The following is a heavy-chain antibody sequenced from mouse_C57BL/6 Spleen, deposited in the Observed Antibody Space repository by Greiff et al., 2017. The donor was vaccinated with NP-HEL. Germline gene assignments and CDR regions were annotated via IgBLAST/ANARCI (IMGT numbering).Heavy chain of an antibody. CDR2: IDPSDSYT. Sequence: QVQLQQPGAELVMPGASVKLSCKASGYTFTSYWMHWVKQRPGQGLEWIGEIDPSDSYTNYNQKFKGKSTLTVDKSSSTAYMQLSILTSEDSAVYYCARGTDGNGEGYWGQGTTLTVAS. V-gene: IGHV1-69*01. CDR1: GYTFTSYW. J-gene: IGHJ2*01. D-gene: IGHD2-1*01. CDR3: ARGTDGNGEGY.